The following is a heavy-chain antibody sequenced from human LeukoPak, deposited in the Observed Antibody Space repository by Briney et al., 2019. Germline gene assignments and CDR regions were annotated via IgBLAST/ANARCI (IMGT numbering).Heavy chain of an antibody. D-gene: IGHD3-10*01. CDR3: ARDGKLGSGRYYFDS. CDR2: IYYSGNT. V-gene: IGHV4-59*01. Sequence: SETLSLTCSVSGASMRSFYWSWIRQSPGKGLEWIGYIYYSGNTNYNPSFRSRVTISLDTSKNQFSLRLNSVTAADTAVYYCARDGKLGSGRYYFDSWGQGTLVSVSS. CDR1: GASMRSFY. J-gene: IGHJ4*02.